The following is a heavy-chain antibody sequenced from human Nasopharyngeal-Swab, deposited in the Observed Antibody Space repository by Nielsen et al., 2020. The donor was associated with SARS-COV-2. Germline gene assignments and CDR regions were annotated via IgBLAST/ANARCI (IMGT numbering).Heavy chain of an antibody. CDR3: ARVFYGSVNSRWHFDL. D-gene: IGHD3-10*01. J-gene: IGHJ2*01. V-gene: IGHV3-72*01. CDR1: GFTFSDHY. Sequence: GESLKISCAASGFTFSDHYMDWVRQAPGKGLEWVGRTRNKANTFTTEYAASVKGRFTVSRDDSKNSLYLQMNSLKTEDTAVYYCARVFYGSVNSRWHFDLWGRGTLVTVSS. CDR2: TRNKANTFTT.